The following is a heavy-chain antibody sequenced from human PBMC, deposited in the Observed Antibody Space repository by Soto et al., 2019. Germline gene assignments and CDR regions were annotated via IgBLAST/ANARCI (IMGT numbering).Heavy chain of an antibody. CDR3: AKDHYRDLVTPSY. V-gene: IGHV3-9*01. Sequence: AGGSLRLSCAASGFTFDDYAMHWVRQAPGKGLEWVSGISWNSGSIGYADSVKGRFTISRDNAKNSLYLQMNSLRAEDTALYYCAKDHYRDLVTPSYWGQGTLVTVSS. J-gene: IGHJ4*02. CDR2: ISWNSGSI. CDR1: GFTFDDYA. D-gene: IGHD4-4*01.